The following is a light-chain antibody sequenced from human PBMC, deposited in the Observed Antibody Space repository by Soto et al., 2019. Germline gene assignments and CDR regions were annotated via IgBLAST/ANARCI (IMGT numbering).Light chain of an antibody. J-gene: IGLJ1*01. CDR3: SSYTSSSPYV. Sequence: QSALTQSASVSGSPGQSITISCTGNSSDVGGYNYVSWYQQHPGKAPKLMIYDVSNRPSGVSNRFSGSKSVNTASLPISGLQAEDEADYYCSSYTSSSPYVFGTGTKVTVL. CDR2: DVS. CDR1: SSDVGGYNY. V-gene: IGLV2-14*01.